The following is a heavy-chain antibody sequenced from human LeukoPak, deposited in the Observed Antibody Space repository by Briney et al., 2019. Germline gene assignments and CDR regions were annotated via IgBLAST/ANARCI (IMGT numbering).Heavy chain of an antibody. Sequence: SETLSLTCTVSGGSISSGGYYWSWIRQHPGKGLEWIWYIYYSGSTYYSPSLKNRVTISVATSKNQFSLRLSSVTAVDTAVYYCARGGGGYSWYFDLWGRGTLVTVSS. J-gene: IGHJ2*01. D-gene: IGHD5-12*01. CDR2: IYYSGST. CDR3: ARGGGGYSWYFDL. V-gene: IGHV4-31*03. CDR1: GGSISSGGYY.